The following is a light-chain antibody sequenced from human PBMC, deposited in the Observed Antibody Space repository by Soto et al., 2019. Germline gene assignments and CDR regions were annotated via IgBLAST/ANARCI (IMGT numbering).Light chain of an antibody. CDR3: QQSYSTLHT. V-gene: IGKV1-39*01. Sequence: DIQMTQTPSSLSASVGDRVTITCRASQSISSYLNLYQQKPGKAPKLLIYAASSLQSGVPSRFSGSGSGTDFTLTISSLQPEDIATYYCQQSYSTLHTFGQGTRLEIK. CDR1: QSISSY. CDR2: AAS. J-gene: IGKJ5*01.